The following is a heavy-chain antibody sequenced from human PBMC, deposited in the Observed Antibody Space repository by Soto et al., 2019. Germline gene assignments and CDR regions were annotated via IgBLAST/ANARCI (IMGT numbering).Heavy chain of an antibody. D-gene: IGHD4-17*01. CDR3: VRGFYGDYWYFDL. Sequence: QVQLVQSGAEVKKPGSSVKVSCKASGGTFSSYTISWVRQAPGQGLEWMGRIIPILGIANYAQKFQGRVTITADKSTSTAYMELSSLRSEDTAVYYCVRGFYGDYWYFDLWGRGTLVTVSS. CDR2: IIPILGIA. V-gene: IGHV1-69*02. J-gene: IGHJ2*01. CDR1: GGTFSSYT.